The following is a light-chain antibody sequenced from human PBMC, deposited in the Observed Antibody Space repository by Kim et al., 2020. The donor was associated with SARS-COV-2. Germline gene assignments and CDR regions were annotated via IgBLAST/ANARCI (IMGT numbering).Light chain of an antibody. CDR2: EVN. Sequence: GQSITISCTGSSSDIGSYQFVSWHQQHPGKAPKLILDEVNKRPSGVSNRFSGSKSGNTASLTISGLQTDDEAVYYCWSYAGTRTYVFGAGTKVTVL. CDR1: SSDIGSYQF. J-gene: IGLJ1*01. V-gene: IGLV2-23*02. CDR3: WSYAGTRTYV.